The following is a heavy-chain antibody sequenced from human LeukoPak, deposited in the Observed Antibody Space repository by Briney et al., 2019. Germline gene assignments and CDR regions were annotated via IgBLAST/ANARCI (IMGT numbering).Heavy chain of an antibody. D-gene: IGHD3-22*01. CDR2: IRQAGGET. CDR3: ARRYHFDSSGLHWRSPFDI. Sequence: GGSLRLSCAASGFTFSSFWMTWVRQAPGKGLEWVANIRQAGGETYYVDSVKGRFTISRDNAKTSLYLQMTSLRAEDAAVYYCARRYHFDSSGLHWRSPFDIWGQGTMVAVSS. J-gene: IGHJ3*02. V-gene: IGHV3-7*01. CDR1: GFTFSSFW.